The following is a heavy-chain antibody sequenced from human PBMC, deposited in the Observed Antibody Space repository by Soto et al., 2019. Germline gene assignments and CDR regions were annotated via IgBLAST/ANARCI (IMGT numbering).Heavy chain of an antibody. Sequence: SETLSLTCAVSGRSISSRHWWSWVRQPPGKGLEWIGEIYHSGSTNYNPSLKSRVTISVDKSKNQFSLKLSSVTAADTAVYYCARDPLNRYGYFDYWGQGTQVTVCS. D-gene: IGHD4-17*01. V-gene: IGHV4-4*02. J-gene: IGHJ4*02. CDR1: GRSISSRHW. CDR3: ARDPLNRYGYFDY. CDR2: IYHSGST.